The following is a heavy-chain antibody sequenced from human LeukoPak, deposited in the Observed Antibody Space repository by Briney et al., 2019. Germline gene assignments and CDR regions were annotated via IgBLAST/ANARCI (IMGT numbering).Heavy chain of an antibody. D-gene: IGHD1-14*01. Sequence: GGSLRLSCAASGFTFGSYEMNWVRQPPGKGLEWVSYISISGSTRYYADSVKGRFTISRDDAKNSMYLQMNSLRAEDTAIYYCARDPNPGVPDYWGQGTLVTVSS. CDR2: ISISGSTR. CDR1: GFTFGSYE. CDR3: ARDPNPGVPDY. J-gene: IGHJ4*02. V-gene: IGHV3-48*03.